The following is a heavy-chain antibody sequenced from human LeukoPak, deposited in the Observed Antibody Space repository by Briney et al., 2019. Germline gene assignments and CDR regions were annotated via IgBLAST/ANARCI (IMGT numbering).Heavy chain of an antibody. V-gene: IGHV3-21*01. CDR1: GFTFSSYS. CDR3: ARGNVAAAAGDY. D-gene: IGHD6-13*01. Sequence: GGSLRLSCAASGFTFSSYSMNWVRRAPGKGLEWVSSISSSSSYIYYADSVKGRFTTSRDNAKNSLYLQMNSLRAEDTAVYYCARGNVAAAAGDYWGQGTLVTVSS. J-gene: IGHJ4*02. CDR2: ISSSSSYI.